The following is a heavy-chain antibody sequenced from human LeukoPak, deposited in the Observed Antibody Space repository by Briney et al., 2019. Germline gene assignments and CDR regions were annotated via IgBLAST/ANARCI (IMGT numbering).Heavy chain of an antibody. D-gene: IGHD3-9*01. CDR3: AREARDDILTGHYYFDY. CDR2: ISYDGSNK. J-gene: IGHJ4*02. Sequence: GGSLRLSCAASGFTFSSYAMHWVRQAPGKGLEWVAVISYDGSNKYYADSVKSRFTISRDNSKNTLYLQMNSLRAEDTAVYYCAREARDDILTGHYYFDYWGQGTLVTVSS. CDR1: GFTFSSYA. V-gene: IGHV3-30*01.